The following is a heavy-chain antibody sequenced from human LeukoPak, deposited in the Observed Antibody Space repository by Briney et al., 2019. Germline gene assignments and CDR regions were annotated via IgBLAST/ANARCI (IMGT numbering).Heavy chain of an antibody. CDR1: GGTFSSYA. V-gene: IGHV1-69*04. Sequence: ASVKVSCKASGGTFSSYAISWVRQAPGQGLEWMGRIIPIFGIANYAQKFQGSVTITADKSTSTAYMELSSLRSEDTAVYYCARERGTYYYDSSGYYSWGQGTLVTVSS. J-gene: IGHJ4*02. CDR3: ARERGTYYYDSSGYYS. D-gene: IGHD3-22*01. CDR2: IIPIFGIA.